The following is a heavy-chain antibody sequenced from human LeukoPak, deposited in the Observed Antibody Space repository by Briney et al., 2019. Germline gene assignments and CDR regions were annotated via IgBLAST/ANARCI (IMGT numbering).Heavy chain of an antibody. CDR3: ARRAFVLLWFGEVLPPYNWFDP. V-gene: IGHV4-39*07. D-gene: IGHD3-10*01. CDR2: IYYSGST. Sequence: SETLSLTCTVSGGSISSSSYYWGWIRQPPGKGLEWIGSIYYSGSTYYNPSLKSRVTISVDPSKNQFSLKLSALTAADTAVYYCARRAFVLLWFGEVLPPYNWFDPWGQGTLVTVSS. J-gene: IGHJ5*02. CDR1: GGSISSSSYY.